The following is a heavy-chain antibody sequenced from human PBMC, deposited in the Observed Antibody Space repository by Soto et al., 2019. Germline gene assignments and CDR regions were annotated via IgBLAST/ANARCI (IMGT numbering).Heavy chain of an antibody. V-gene: IGHV1-69*01. CDR3: AHFTVGGPARSVAFDI. CDR1: GGTFSNYA. J-gene: IGHJ3*02. CDR2: IIPMFGTA. D-gene: IGHD2-15*01. Sequence: QVQLVQSGAEVKKPGSSVKVSCKASGGTFSNYAINWVRQAPGQGLEWMGGIIPMFGTANYAQNYQARFTSTAEESTSTAHMELSSLRSEDTSVYFCAHFTVGGPARSVAFDIWGQGTMVTVSS.